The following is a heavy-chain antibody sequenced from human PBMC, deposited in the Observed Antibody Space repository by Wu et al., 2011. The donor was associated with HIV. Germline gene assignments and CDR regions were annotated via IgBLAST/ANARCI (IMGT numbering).Heavy chain of an antibody. CDR3: TTDDNYDFWSGYYTGFDY. J-gene: IGHJ4*02. V-gene: IGHV3-15*01. D-gene: IGHD3-3*01. CDR1: GFTFSNAW. Sequence: LSCAASGFTFSNAWMSWVRQAPGKGLEWVGRIKSKTDGGTTDYAAPVKGRFTISRDDSKNTLYLQMNSLKTEDTAVYYCTTDDNYDFWSGYYTGFDYWGQGTLVTVSS. CDR2: IKSKTDGGTT.